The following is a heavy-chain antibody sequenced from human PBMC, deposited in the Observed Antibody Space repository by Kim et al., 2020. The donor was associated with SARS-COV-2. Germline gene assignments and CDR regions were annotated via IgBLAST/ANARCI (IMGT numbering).Heavy chain of an antibody. V-gene: IGHV7-4-1*02. Sequence: ASVKVSCKASGYTFTSYAMNWVRQAPGQGLEWMGWINTNTGNPTYAQGFTGRFVFSLDTSVSTAYLQISSLKAEDTAVYYCARVFASYDSSGSYYFDYWGQGTLVTVSS. D-gene: IGHD3-22*01. CDR2: INTNTGNP. CDR3: ARVFASYDSSGSYYFDY. CDR1: GYTFTSYA. J-gene: IGHJ4*02.